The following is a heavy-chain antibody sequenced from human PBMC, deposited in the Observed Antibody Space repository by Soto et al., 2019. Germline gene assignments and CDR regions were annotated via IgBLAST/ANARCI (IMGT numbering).Heavy chain of an antibody. J-gene: IGHJ6*02. V-gene: IGHV3-33*01. Sequence: GGSLRLSCAASGFTFSSYGMHWVRQAPGKGLEWVAVIWYDGSNKYYADSVKGRFTISRDNSKNTLYLQMNSLRAEDTAVYYCARGFPTVTTLPHYGMDVWGQGTTVTISS. CDR1: GFTFSSYG. CDR2: IWYDGSNK. D-gene: IGHD4-17*01. CDR3: ARGFPTVTTLPHYGMDV.